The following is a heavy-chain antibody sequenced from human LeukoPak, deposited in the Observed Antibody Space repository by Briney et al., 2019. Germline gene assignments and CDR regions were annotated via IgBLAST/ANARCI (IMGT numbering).Heavy chain of an antibody. Sequence: ASVKVSCKASGGTFSSYAISWVRQAPGQGLEWMGGIIPIFGTANYAQKFQGRVTITADESTSTVYMELSSLRSEDTAVYYCARGLGGSGTGTTAYFDSWVQGTLVTVSS. CDR2: IIPIFGTA. J-gene: IGHJ4*02. CDR3: ARGLGGSGTGTTAYFDS. V-gene: IGHV1-69*01. D-gene: IGHD1-1*01. CDR1: GGTFSSYA.